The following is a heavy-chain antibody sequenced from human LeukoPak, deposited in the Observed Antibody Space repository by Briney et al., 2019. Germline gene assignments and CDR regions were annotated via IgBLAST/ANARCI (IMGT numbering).Heavy chain of an antibody. V-gene: IGHV5-51*01. CDR1: GYSYTSYW. J-gene: IGHJ5*02. D-gene: IGHD2-2*01. Sequence: GESLKISCKSSGYSYTSYWIGWVRQMPGKGLEWMGIIYPGDSQTRYSPSFQGQVTISAGKSTSTAYLQWSSLKASDTAMYYCAITISNWFDPWGQGTLVTVSS. CDR2: IYPGDSQT. CDR3: AITISNWFDP.